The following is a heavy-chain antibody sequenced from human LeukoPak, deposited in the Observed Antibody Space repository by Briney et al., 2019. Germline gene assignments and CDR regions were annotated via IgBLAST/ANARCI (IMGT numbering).Heavy chain of an antibody. CDR1: GFTFSSYG. Sequence: GGSLRLSRAASGFTFSSYGMHWVRQAPGKGLEWVAFIRYDGSNKYYADSVKGRFTISRDNSKNTLYLQMNSLRAEDTAVYYCAKSARGVIITRYYYYMDVWGKGTTVTVSS. CDR3: AKSARGVIITRYYYYMDV. V-gene: IGHV3-30*02. D-gene: IGHD3-10*01. CDR2: IRYDGSNK. J-gene: IGHJ6*03.